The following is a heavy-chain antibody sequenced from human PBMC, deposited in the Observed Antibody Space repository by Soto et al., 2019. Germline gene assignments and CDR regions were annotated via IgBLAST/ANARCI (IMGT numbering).Heavy chain of an antibody. Sequence: HPGGSLRLSCAASGFTFSSYAMSWVRQAPGKGLEWVSAISGSGGSTYYADSVKGRFTISRDNSKNTLYLQMNSLRAEDTAVYYCAKGVTYYDFWSGFRPGGMDVWGQGTTVTVSS. CDR2: ISGSGGST. CDR3: AKGVTYYDFWSGFRPGGMDV. D-gene: IGHD3-3*01. V-gene: IGHV3-23*01. CDR1: GFTFSSYA. J-gene: IGHJ6*02.